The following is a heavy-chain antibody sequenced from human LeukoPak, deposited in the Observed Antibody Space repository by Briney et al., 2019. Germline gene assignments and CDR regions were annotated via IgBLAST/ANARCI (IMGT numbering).Heavy chain of an antibody. CDR1: GGSFSGYY. J-gene: IGHJ6*02. Sequence: LETLSLTCAVYGGSFSGYYWSWIRQPPGKGLEWIGEINHSGSTNYNPSLKSRVTISVDTSKNQFSLKLSSVTAADTAVYYCARGRGAVDVWGQGTTVTVSS. CDR3: ARGRGAVDV. V-gene: IGHV4-34*01. CDR2: INHSGST. D-gene: IGHD1-26*01.